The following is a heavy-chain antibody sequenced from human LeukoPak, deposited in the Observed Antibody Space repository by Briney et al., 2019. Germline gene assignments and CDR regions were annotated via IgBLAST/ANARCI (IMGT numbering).Heavy chain of an antibody. V-gene: IGHV3-21*01. J-gene: IGHJ4*02. CDR2: ISSSSSYI. CDR3: ARGVRGYYFDY. Sequence: GGSLRLSCAASGFTFSSYAMSWVRQAPGKGLEWVSSISSSSSYIYYADSVKGRFTISRDNAKNSLYLQMNSLRAEDTAVYYCARGVRGYYFDYWGQGTLVTVSS. CDR1: GFTFSSYA.